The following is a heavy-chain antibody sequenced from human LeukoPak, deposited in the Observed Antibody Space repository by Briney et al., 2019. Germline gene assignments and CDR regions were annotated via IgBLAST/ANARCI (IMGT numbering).Heavy chain of an antibody. V-gene: IGHV1-18*01. CDR2: ISAYNGNT. CDR1: GYTFTSYG. J-gene: IGHJ4*02. CDR3: AGEDYYNSSGYTYYFDY. D-gene: IGHD3-22*01. Sequence: ASVKVSCKPSGYTFTSYGISWVRQAPGQGLEWMGWISAYNGNTNYAQKLQGRVTMTTDTSPSTAYMELRSLRSDDTPVCYGAGEDYYNSSGYTYYFDYWGQGTLATVSP.